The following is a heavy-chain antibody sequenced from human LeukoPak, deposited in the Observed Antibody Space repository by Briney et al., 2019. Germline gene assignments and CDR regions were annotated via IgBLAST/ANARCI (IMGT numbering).Heavy chain of an antibody. CDR2: IYYSGST. CDR3: ARPHIYDFWSGYSNWFDP. Sequence: PSETLSLTCTVSGGSISSSSYYWGWIRQPPGKGLEWIESIYYSGSTYYNPSLKSRVTISVDTSKNQFSLKLSSVTAADTAVYYCARPHIYDFWSGYSNWFDPWGQGTLVTVSS. CDR1: GGSISSSSYY. D-gene: IGHD3-3*01. V-gene: IGHV4-39*01. J-gene: IGHJ5*02.